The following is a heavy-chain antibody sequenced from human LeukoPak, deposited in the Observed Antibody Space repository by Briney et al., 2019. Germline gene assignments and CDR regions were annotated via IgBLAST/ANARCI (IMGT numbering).Heavy chain of an antibody. CDR3: AKLPRYDYVWGSYNDY. CDR1: GFTFSSYW. V-gene: IGHV3-23*01. J-gene: IGHJ4*02. Sequence: PGGSLRLSCAASGFTFSSYWMHWVRQAPGKGLEWVSAISGSGGSTYYADSVKGRFTISRDNSKNTLYLQMNSLRAEDTAVYYCAKLPRYDYVWGSYNDYWGQGTLVTVSS. D-gene: IGHD3-16*01. CDR2: ISGSGGST.